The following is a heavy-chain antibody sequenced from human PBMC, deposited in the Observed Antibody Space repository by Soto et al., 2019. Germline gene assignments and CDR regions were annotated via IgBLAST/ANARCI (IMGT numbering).Heavy chain of an antibody. Sequence: QVQLVESGGGVVQPGRSLRLSCAASGFTFSSYGMHWVRQAPGKGLEWVAVIWYDGSNKYYADSVKGRFTISRDSSKNTLYLQMNSLRAEDTAVYYCARGAYSSGWPEYFDYWGQGTLVTVSS. CDR3: ARGAYSSGWPEYFDY. J-gene: IGHJ4*02. CDR1: GFTFSSYG. V-gene: IGHV3-33*01. D-gene: IGHD6-19*01. CDR2: IWYDGSNK.